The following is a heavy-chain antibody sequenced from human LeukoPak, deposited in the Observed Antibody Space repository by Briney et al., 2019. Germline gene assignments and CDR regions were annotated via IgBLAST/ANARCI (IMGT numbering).Heavy chain of an antibody. Sequence: SETLSLTCAVSGGSISSSNWWCWVRQPPGKGLEWVGEIYHSGSTNYNPSLKSRVTISVDKSKYQFSLKLSSVTAADTAVYYCARGRGYSGYESKRIFDHWGQGTLVTVSS. D-gene: IGHD5-12*01. CDR3: ARGRGYSGYESKRIFDH. CDR1: GGSISSSNW. V-gene: IGHV4-4*02. J-gene: IGHJ4*02. CDR2: IYHSGST.